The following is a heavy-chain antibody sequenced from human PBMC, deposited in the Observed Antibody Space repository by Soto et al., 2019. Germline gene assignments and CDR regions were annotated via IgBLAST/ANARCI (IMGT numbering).Heavy chain of an antibody. D-gene: IGHD6-13*01. J-gene: IGHJ5*02. Sequence: ASVKVSCKASGYTFTSYGTHWVRQAPGQRLEWMGWINAANGDTKYSPKFQGRVTITRDTSASTAYMELSSLRSEDTAVYYCVRRHVSATGIDWFDPWGQGTLVTVSS. CDR1: GYTFTSYG. CDR3: VRRHVSATGIDWFDP. CDR2: INAANGDT. V-gene: IGHV1-3*01.